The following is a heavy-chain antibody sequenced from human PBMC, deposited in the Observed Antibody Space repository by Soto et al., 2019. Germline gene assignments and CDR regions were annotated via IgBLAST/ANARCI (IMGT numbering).Heavy chain of an antibody. D-gene: IGHD6-13*01. CDR3: AKDSKSGSSSWFFPRYYYGMDV. CDR1: GFTFSSYA. CDR2: ISGSGGST. V-gene: IGHV3-23*01. J-gene: IGHJ6*02. Sequence: GGSLRLSCAASGFTFSSYAMSWVRQAPGKGLEWVSAISGSGGSTYYADSVKGRFTISGDNSKNTLYLQMNSLRAEDTAVYYCAKDSKSGSSSWFFPRYYYGMDVWGQGTTVTVSS.